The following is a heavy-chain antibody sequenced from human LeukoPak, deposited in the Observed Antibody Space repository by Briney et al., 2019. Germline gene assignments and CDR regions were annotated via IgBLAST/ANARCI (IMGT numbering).Heavy chain of an antibody. CDR1: RFTFSDSY. CDR3: ARTARLLGP. J-gene: IGHJ5*02. V-gene: IGHV3-11*04. Sequence: PGGSLTLSCAASRFTFSDSYMTWIRQTPGKGLEYLSYISGGGSDIIYADSVKGRFTISRDNAKNSLYLQMSSLRVDDSAVYYCARTARLLGPWGQGTLVTVSS. D-gene: IGHD2-21*01. CDR2: ISGGGSDI.